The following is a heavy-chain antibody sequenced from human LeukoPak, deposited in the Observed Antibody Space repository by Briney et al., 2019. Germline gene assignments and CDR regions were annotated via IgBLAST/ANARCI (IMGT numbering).Heavy chain of an antibody. Sequence: SETLSLTCAVYGGSFSGYYWSWIRQPPGKGLEWIGEINHSGSTNYNPSLKSRVTISVDTSKNQFSLKLSSVTAADTAVYYCARGRRSSWYLVLHLGYWGQGTLVTVSS. J-gene: IGHJ4*02. CDR3: ARGRRSSWYLVLHLGY. CDR2: INHSGST. CDR1: GGSFSGYY. V-gene: IGHV4-34*01. D-gene: IGHD6-13*01.